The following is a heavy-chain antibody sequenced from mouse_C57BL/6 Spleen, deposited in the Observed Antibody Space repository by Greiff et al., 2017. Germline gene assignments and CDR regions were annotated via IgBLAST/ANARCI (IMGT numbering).Heavy chain of an antibody. CDR2: IYPGDGDT. Sequence: VQLQQSGPELVKPGASVKISCKASGYAFSSSWMNWVKQRPGQGLEWIGRIYPGDGDTNYNGKFKGKATLTADKSSSTAYMQLSSLTSEDSAVYFCARRTVADYWGQGTTLTVSS. V-gene: IGHV1-82*01. J-gene: IGHJ2*01. D-gene: IGHD1-1*01. CDR3: ARRTVADY. CDR1: GYAFSSSW.